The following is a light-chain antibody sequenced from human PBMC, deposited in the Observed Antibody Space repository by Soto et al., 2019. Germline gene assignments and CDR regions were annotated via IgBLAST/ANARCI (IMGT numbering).Light chain of an antibody. CDR2: DVS. CDR3: CSYAGSYTHYV. J-gene: IGLJ1*01. V-gene: IGLV2-11*01. CDR1: SSDVGDYNY. Sequence: QSVLTQPASVSGSPGQSITISCTGPSSDVGDYNYVSWYQQHPGKAPKLMIYDVSKRPSGVPDRFSGSKSGNTASLTISGLQAEDEADYYCCSYAGSYTHYVFGTGTKVTVL.